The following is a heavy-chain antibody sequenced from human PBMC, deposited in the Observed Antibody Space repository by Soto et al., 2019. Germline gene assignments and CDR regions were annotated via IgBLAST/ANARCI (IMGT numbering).Heavy chain of an antibody. CDR1: GGSFRTSRYD. V-gene: IGHV4-39*07. CDR3: ARDYYDSFDI. Sequence: GGSFRTSRYDWVWIRQPPGKGLEWIESIYYSGSTNYNPSLKSRVTISVDTSKNQFSLKLSSVTAADTAVYYCARDYYDSFDIWGQGTMVTVS. J-gene: IGHJ3*02. CDR2: IYYSGST. D-gene: IGHD3-10*01.